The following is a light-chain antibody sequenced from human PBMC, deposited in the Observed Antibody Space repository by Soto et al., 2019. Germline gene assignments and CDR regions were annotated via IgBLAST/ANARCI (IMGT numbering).Light chain of an antibody. J-gene: IGKJ4*01. CDR1: QYVGTR. CDR3: QQRSSWPLT. V-gene: IGKV3-11*01. Sequence: EIVLTQSPATLSSSPGETATLSCRASQYVGTRLAWYQHKPGQAPRLLIYYASNRTTGIPARFSGGGSGTDFTLSISSLETDDFAVYYCQQRSSWPLTFGGGTRWIS. CDR2: YAS.